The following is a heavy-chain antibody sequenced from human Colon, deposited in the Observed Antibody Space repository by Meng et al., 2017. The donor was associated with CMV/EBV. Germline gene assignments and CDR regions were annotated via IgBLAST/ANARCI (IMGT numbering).Heavy chain of an antibody. CDR1: AFSHNTYYVC. CDR3: AHKSLPAAFFDY. Sequence: TWQVLGPAHRKPTQTLTLTCSCSAFSHNTYYVCVVWFRQPPGKAPELLALIYWDDDKRYRSSLGNRLTLTHDASKNQVVLTMTDMDPVDTATYYCAHKSLPAAFFDYWSQGTLVTVSS. D-gene: IGHD2-2*01. CDR2: IYWDDDK. J-gene: IGHJ4*02. V-gene: IGHV2-5*02.